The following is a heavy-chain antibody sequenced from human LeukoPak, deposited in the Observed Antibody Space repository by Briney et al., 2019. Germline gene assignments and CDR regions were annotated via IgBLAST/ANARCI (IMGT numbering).Heavy chain of an antibody. CDR1: GFIFSSYA. V-gene: IGHV3-23*01. J-gene: IGHJ3*02. CDR3: AADRGYSSSWHRIFDAFDI. CDR2: ISGSGGSI. D-gene: IGHD6-13*01. Sequence: GGSLRLSCATSGFIFSSYAMSWVRQAPGRGLEWVSSISGSGGSIYYADSVKGRFTISRDNSKNTLYLQMNSLRAEDTAVYYCAADRGYSSSWHRIFDAFDIWGQGTMVTVSS.